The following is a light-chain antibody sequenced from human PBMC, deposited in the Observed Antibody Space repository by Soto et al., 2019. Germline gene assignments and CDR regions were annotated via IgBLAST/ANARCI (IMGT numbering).Light chain of an antibody. Sequence: QSALTQPPSASGSPGQSVTISCTGTSSDVGGYNSVSWYQQHPGKAPKLIIYAVSERPSGVPDRFSGSKSGNTASLTVSGLQAEDEGDYYCNSFAGSNNLSVFGTGTKLTVL. CDR3: NSFAGSNNLSV. J-gene: IGLJ1*01. CDR1: SSDVGGYNS. V-gene: IGLV2-8*01. CDR2: AVS.